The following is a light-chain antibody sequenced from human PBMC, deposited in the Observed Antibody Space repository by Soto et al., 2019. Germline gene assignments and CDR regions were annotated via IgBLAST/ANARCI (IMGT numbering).Light chain of an antibody. Sequence: QSALIQPASVSGSPGQSITISCTGTRSDVGGYDFVSWYQQHPGKAPRVVLYEVTNRPSGVSDRFSGSKSGNTASLTISGLQAEDEADYYCCSYVSSKTYVFGTGTKLTVL. CDR1: RSDVGGYDF. CDR2: EVT. CDR3: CSYVSSKTYV. J-gene: IGLJ1*01. V-gene: IGLV2-14*01.